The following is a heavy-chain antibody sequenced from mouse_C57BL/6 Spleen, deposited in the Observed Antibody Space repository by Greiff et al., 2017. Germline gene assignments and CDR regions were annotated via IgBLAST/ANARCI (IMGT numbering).Heavy chain of an antibody. V-gene: IGHV5-17*01. J-gene: IGHJ1*03. D-gene: IGHD1-1*01. CDR1: GFTFSDYG. CDR2: ISSGSSTI. Sequence: EVTLVESGGGLVKPGGSLKLSCAASGFTFSDYGMHWVRQAPEKGLEWVAYISSGSSTIYYADTVKGRFTISRDNAKNTLFLQMTSLRSEDTAMYYCARGGYYGSRYFDVWGTGTTVTVSS. CDR3: ARGGYYGSRYFDV.